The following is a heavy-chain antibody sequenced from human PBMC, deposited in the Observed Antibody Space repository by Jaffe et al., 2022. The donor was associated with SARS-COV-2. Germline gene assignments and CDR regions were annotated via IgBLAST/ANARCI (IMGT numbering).Heavy chain of an antibody. V-gene: IGHV3-15*01. CDR1: GFTFNNAW. CDR3: TTETTPIYSYYYGMDV. CDR2: IKSKTDGETT. J-gene: IGHJ6*02. Sequence: VQLVESGGGLVKPGGSLRLSCAASGFTFNNAWMSWVRQAPGKGLEWVGRIKSKTDGETTDYAAPVKGRFTISRDDSKNTLYLQMNSLKTEDTAVYYCTTETTPIYSYYYGMDVWGQGTTVTVSS. D-gene: IGHD1-7*01.